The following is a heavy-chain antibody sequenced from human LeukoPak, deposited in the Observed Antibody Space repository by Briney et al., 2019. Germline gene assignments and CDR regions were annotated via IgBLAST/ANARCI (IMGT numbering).Heavy chain of an antibody. J-gene: IGHJ4*02. CDR1: GDSISSGSSY. Sequence: SETLSLTCTVSGDSISSGSSYWSWIRQPAGKGLEWIGRVYTNGNTDYNSSLKSRVTISVDTSKNQFSLRLSSVTAADTAVYYCAREFVTKTTFFDYWGQGTLVTVSS. V-gene: IGHV4-61*02. CDR3: AREFVTKTTFFDY. CDR2: VYTNGNT. D-gene: IGHD3-16*01.